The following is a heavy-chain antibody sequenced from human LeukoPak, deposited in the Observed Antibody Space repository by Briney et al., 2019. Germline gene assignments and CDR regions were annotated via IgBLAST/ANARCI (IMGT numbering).Heavy chain of an antibody. Sequence: NTSETLSLTCTVSGGSISSYYWSWIRQPAGKGLEWIGRIYTSGSTNYNPSLKSRVTMSVDTSKNQFSLKLSSVTAADTAVYYCARDANYDFWSGYYSWFDPWGQGTLVTVSS. D-gene: IGHD3-3*01. CDR2: IYTSGST. CDR1: GGSISSYY. V-gene: IGHV4-4*07. J-gene: IGHJ5*02. CDR3: ARDANYDFWSGYYSWFDP.